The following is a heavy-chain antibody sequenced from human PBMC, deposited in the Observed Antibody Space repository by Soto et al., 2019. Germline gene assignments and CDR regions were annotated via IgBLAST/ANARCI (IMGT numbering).Heavy chain of an antibody. CDR3: ARPANTVADHFDL. Sequence: GESLKISCQVSGYTLTIYWIGWVRQMPGKGLEWIGIIYPSDSDTRYSPSFQGQVTISADQSINTAYLQWDSLKASDTAIYYCARPANTVADHFDLWGQGTPVTVSS. CDR1: GYTLTIYW. V-gene: IGHV5-51*01. J-gene: IGHJ4*02. CDR2: IYPSDSDT. D-gene: IGHD4-17*01.